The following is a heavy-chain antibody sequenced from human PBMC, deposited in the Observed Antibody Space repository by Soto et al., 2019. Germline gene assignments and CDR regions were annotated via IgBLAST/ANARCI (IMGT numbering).Heavy chain of an antibody. J-gene: IGHJ4*02. CDR3: APSYGSGYRAFDF. V-gene: IGHV1-69*04. Sequence: QVQLVQSGAEVKRPGSSVKVSCKASGDTFNFYSINWVRQAPGLGLEWMGRVNPILSMSNYAQRFQGRVTMTADKSTSTAYMELSGLRSADTAIYYCAPSYGSGYRAFDFWGQGALVTVSS. D-gene: IGHD3-10*01. CDR1: GDTFNFYS. CDR2: VNPILSMS.